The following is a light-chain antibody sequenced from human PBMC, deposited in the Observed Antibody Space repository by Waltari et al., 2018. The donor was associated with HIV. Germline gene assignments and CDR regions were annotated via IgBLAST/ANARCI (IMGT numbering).Light chain of an antibody. CDR3: SSYAGSNNWV. J-gene: IGLJ3*02. CDR2: EVS. V-gene: IGLV2-8*01. CDR1: SRAAAGYNY. Sequence: QSALTQPPSASGSPGQPATISPTRTSRAAAGYNYITWHQQHPCKAPLLMIYEVSKRPSGVPDRFSGSKSGTTASLTVSGLQAEDEADYYCSSYAGSNNWVFGGGTKLTVL.